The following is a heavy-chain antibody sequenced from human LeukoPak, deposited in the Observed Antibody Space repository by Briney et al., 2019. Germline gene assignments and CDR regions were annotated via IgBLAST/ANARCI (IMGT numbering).Heavy chain of an antibody. CDR3: TRSRSGSGDYNWFDP. Sequence: PGGSLRLSCTASGFTFGDYAMSWVRQAPGKGLEWVGFIRSKAYGGTTEYAASVKGRLTISRDDSKSIAYLQMNSLKNEDTAVYYCTRSRSGSGDYNWFDPWGQGTLVTVSS. D-gene: IGHD6-19*01. CDR2: IRSKAYGGTT. CDR1: GFTFGDYA. J-gene: IGHJ5*02. V-gene: IGHV3-49*04.